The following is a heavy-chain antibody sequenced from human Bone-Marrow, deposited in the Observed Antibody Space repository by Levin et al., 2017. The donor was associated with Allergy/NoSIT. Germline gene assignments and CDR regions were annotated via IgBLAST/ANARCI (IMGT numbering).Heavy chain of an antibody. D-gene: IGHD3-10*01. CDR2: ISGGGDST. CDR1: GFTFSSYA. J-gene: IGHJ5*02. Sequence: GGSLRLSCAASGFTFSSYAMSWVRQAPGKGLEWVSAISGGGDSTKYADSVKGRFTISRDNSKKTLYLQMNSLRVEDTAMYYCARDQDAVFGDDWFDPWGQGALVTVSS. V-gene: IGHV3-23*01. CDR3: ARDQDAVFGDDWFDP.